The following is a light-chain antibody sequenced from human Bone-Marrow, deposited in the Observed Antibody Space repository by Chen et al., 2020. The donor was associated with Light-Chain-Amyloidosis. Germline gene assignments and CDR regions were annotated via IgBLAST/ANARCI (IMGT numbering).Light chain of an antibody. CDR1: NMGSTS. CDR2: DDS. CDR3: QVWNRSSNHPV. V-gene: IGLV3-21*02. J-gene: IGLJ3*02. Sequence: SYVRTQPSSVSVAPGQTATIACGGNNMGSTSVHWYQQTPGQAPLLGVCDDSDRPSRIPERLSGSNSGNAATLTISRVEAGYEADYYCQVWNRSSNHPVFGGGTKLTVL.